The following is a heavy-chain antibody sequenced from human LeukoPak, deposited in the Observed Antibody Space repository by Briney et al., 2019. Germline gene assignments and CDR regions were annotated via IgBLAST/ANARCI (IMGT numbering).Heavy chain of an antibody. V-gene: IGHV4-34*01. J-gene: IGHJ4*02. CDR2: INHSGST. CDR3: ARFRYGAAPDY. CDR1: GGSFSGYY. D-gene: IGHD6-13*01. Sequence: SETLSLTCAVYGGSFSGYYWSWIRQPPGKGLEWIGEINHSGSTNYNPSLKSRVTISVDTSKNQFSLKLNSVTAADTAVYYCARFRYGAAPDYWGQGTLVTVSS.